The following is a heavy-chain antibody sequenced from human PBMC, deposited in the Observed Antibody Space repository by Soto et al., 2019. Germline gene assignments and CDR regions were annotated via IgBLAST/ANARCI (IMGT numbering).Heavy chain of an antibody. CDR2: FYYSGLT. J-gene: IGHJ6*03. CDR1: GASMNTYY. D-gene: IGHD3-22*01. CDR3: ARGNTHGYYYMDV. Sequence: QVQLQESGPGLVKPSETLSLTCAVSGASMNTYYWSWIRQPPGKGLEWIGYFYYSGLTNYNPSLKSRVTISLDTSKNQFSLKLSSVTGADTAVYFCARGNTHGYYYMDVWGRGTTVTVSS. V-gene: IGHV4-59*08.